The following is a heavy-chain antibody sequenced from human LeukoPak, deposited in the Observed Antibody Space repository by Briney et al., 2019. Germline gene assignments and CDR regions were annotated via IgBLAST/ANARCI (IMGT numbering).Heavy chain of an antibody. CDR1: GFTFSSYA. D-gene: IGHD3-9*01. CDR2: ISYDGSNK. CDR3: AKDPPLLRYFDWLPEYYFDY. Sequence: GGSLRLSCAASGFTFSSYAMHWVRQAPGKGLEWVAVISYDGSNKYYADSVKGRFTISRDNSKNTLYLQMNSLRAEDTAVYYCAKDPPLLRYFDWLPEYYFDYWGQGTLVTVSS. V-gene: IGHV3-30*04. J-gene: IGHJ4*02.